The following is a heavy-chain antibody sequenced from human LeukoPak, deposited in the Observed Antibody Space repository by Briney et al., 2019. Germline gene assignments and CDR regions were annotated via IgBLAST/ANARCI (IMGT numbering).Heavy chain of an antibody. V-gene: IGHV3-7*03. Sequence: GGSLRLSCAASGFTFSSYWMSWVRQAPGKGLEWVANIKYDGSEKYYVDSVKGRFTVSRDNARNSLYLQMNSLRAEDTALYYCAKDTRSVYYGMDVWGQGTTVTVSS. CDR3: AKDTRSVYYGMDV. D-gene: IGHD3-3*01. J-gene: IGHJ6*02. CDR2: IKYDGSEK. CDR1: GFTFSSYW.